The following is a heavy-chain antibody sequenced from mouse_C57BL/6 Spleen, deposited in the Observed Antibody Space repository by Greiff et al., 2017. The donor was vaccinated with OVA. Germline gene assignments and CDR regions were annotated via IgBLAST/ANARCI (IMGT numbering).Heavy chain of an antibody. D-gene: IGHD2-1*01. CDR3: ARTIYYGNGSDY. CDR2: IWWDDDK. Sequence: ESGPGILQPSQTLSLTCSFSGFSLSTFGMGVGWIRQPSGKGLEWLAHIWWDDDKYYNPALKSRLTISKDTSKSQVFLKIGNVDTADTATYYCARTIYYGNGSDYWGQGTTLTVSS. V-gene: IGHV8-8*01. J-gene: IGHJ2*01. CDR1: GFSLSTFGMG.